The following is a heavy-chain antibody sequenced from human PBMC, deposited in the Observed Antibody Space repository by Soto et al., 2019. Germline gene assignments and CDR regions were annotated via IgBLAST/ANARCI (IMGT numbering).Heavy chain of an antibody. D-gene: IGHD3-3*01. CDR3: ACVAPTIFRTQFQLILVDV. CDR2: ISSSGTYT. J-gene: IGHJ6*02. CDR1: GFKFPDYH. Sequence: QVQLVQSGGGLVEPGGSLRLSCAASGFKFPDYHMTWIRQAQGKGLEWISYISSSGTYTTYTDSVKGRFTDSRDNAKSSLYLQMNSLTCEDTAVYYCACVAPTIFRTQFQLILVDVWGQGNTVT. V-gene: IGHV3-11*06.